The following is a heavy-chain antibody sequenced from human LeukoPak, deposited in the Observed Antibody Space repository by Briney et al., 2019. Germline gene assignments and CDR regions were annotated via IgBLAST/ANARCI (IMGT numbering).Heavy chain of an antibody. J-gene: IGHJ4*02. CDR1: GFTFSSYS. CDR3: ARDEDYYDSSGYYTDY. V-gene: IGHV3-21*01. CDR2: ISSSSSYI. Sequence: AGGSLRLSCAASGFTFSSYSMNWVRQAPGKGLEWVSSISSSSSYIYYADSVKGRFTISRDNAKNSLSLQMNSLRAEDTAVYYCARDEDYYDSSGYYTDYWGQGTLVTVSS. D-gene: IGHD3-22*01.